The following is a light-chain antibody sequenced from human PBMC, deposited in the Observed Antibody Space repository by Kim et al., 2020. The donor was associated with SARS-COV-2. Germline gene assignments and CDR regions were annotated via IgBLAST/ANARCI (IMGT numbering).Light chain of an antibody. CDR3: QQYNNWPDT. V-gene: IGKV3-15*01. CDR2: SAS. J-gene: IGKJ2*01. CDR1: QSVSSN. Sequence: EIVMTQSPATLSVSPGERATLSCRASQSVSSNLAWYQQKPGQAPRLLIYSASTRATGIPARFSGSGSGTEFTLTITSLQSEDFAVYYCQQYNNWPDTFGQGTKLEI.